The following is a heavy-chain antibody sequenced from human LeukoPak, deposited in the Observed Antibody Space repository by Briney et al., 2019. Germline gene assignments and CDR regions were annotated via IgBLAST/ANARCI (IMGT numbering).Heavy chain of an antibody. CDR2: MYYSGST. J-gene: IGHJ4*02. Sequence: RTSETLSLTCTVSGGSISSYYWSWIRQPPGKGLEWIGYMYYSGSTNFNPSLKSRVTISVDTSKNQFSLKLSSVTAADTAVYYCARANRYDLYFDYWGQGTLVTVSS. D-gene: IGHD5-12*01. CDR1: GGSISSYY. V-gene: IGHV4-59*01. CDR3: ARANRYDLYFDY.